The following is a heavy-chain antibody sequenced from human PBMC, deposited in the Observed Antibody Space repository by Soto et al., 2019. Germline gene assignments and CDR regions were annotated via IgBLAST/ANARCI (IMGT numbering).Heavy chain of an antibody. V-gene: IGHV1-69*14. D-gene: IGHD3-10*01. J-gene: IGHJ4*02. CDR1: GGTFSSYA. CDR3: ARCCPESSRGWAYFDD. CDR2: IIPIFGTA. Sequence: QVQLVQSGAEVKKPGSSVKVSCKASGGTFSSYAISWVRQAPGQGLEWMGGIIPIFGTANYAQKFQGRVTNTAHKSTSTADVETRRLRSQDKAVYYCARCCPESSRGWAYFDDWDQGTLVTV.